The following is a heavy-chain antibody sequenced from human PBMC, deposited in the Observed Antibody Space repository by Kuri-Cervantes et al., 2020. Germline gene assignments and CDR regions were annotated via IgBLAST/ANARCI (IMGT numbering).Heavy chain of an antibody. CDR1: GGSISTYY. V-gene: IGHV4-59*12. Sequence: SETLSLTCTVSGGSISTYYWSWIRQPPGKGLEWIGYIYHSGSTNHNPSLKSRVTISVDTSKNQFSLKLSSVTAADTAVYYCARDPFGELLSGAFDIWGQGTTVTVSS. D-gene: IGHD3-10*01. CDR2: IYHSGST. J-gene: IGHJ3*02. CDR3: ARDPFGELLSGAFDI.